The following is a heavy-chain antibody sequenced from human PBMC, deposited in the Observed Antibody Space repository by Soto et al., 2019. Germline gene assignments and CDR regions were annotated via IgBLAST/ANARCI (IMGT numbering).Heavy chain of an antibody. CDR1: GYSFTSYW. D-gene: IGHD6-13*01. CDR3: ARTSAAVKYYYGRDV. J-gene: IGHJ6*02. V-gene: IGHV5-51*01. CDR2: IYLVVSFT. Sequence: GESLKISCKGSGYSFTSYWIGWVRQMPGKGLDCLGFIYLVVSFTIYSLSFQAHVTISAENFFSPAYLKWSTLKPSETAFYYCARTSAAVKYYYGRDVWGQGTTVTVSS.